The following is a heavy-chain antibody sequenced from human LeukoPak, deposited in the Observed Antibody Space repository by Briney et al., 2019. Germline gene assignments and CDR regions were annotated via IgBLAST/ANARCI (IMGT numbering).Heavy chain of an antibody. CDR2: ISGSGGST. V-gene: IGHV3-23*01. CDR3: AKDTLGGIQQDDAFDI. CDR1: GFTFSSYA. Sequence: PGGSLRLSRAASGFTFSSYAMSWVRQAPGKGLEWVSAISGSGGSTYYADSVKGRFTISRDNSKNTLYLQMNSLRAEDTAVYYCAKDTLGGIQQDDAFDIWGQGTMVTVSS. D-gene: IGHD3-16*01. J-gene: IGHJ3*02.